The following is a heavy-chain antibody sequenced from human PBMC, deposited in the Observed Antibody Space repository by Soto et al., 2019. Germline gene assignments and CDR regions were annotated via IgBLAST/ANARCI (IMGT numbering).Heavy chain of an antibody. Sequence: SVKVSCKASGGTFSSYAISWVRQAPGQGLEWMGGIIPIFGTANYAQKFQGRVTITADESTSTAYMELSSLRSEDTAVYYCASSITIFGVVTPRDYYGMDVWGQGTTVTVSS. CDR2: IIPIFGTA. D-gene: IGHD3-3*01. J-gene: IGHJ6*02. V-gene: IGHV1-69*13. CDR1: GGTFSSYA. CDR3: ASSITIFGVVTPRDYYGMDV.